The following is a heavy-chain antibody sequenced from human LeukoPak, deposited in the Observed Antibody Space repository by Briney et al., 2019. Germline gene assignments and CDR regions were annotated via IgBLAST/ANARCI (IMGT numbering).Heavy chain of an antibody. CDR1: GGSISSYY. CDR2: IYYSGST. J-gene: IGHJ5*02. V-gene: IGHV4-59*08. D-gene: IGHD3-3*01. Sequence: SETLSLTCTVSGGSISSYYWSWIRQPAGKGLEWIGYIYYSGSTNYNPSLKSRVTISVDTSKNQFSLKLSSVTAADTAVYYCARHPYYDFWSGYSGDLNWFDPWGQGTLVTVSS. CDR3: ARHPYYDFWSGYSGDLNWFDP.